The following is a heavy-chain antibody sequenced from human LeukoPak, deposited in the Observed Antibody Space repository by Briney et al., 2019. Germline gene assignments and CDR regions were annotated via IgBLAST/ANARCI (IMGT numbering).Heavy chain of an antibody. J-gene: IGHJ6*03. Sequence: GGSLRLSCAASGFTFSSYAMHWVRQAPGKGLEWVAVISYDGSNKYYADSVKGRFTISRDNSKNTLYLQMNSLRAEDTAVYYCARDSSSSRFYYYYMDVWGKGTTVTVSS. CDR2: ISYDGSNK. V-gene: IGHV3-30-3*01. CDR1: GFTFSSYA. CDR3: ARDSSSSRFYYYYMDV. D-gene: IGHD6-6*01.